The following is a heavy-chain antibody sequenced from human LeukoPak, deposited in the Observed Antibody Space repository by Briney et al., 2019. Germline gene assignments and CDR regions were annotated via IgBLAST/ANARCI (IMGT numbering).Heavy chain of an antibody. J-gene: IGHJ3*02. CDR2: IYYSGST. V-gene: IGHV4-59*08. CDR1: GGSISSYY. CDR3: ARPLYSDCSSTSCHPGGAFDI. D-gene: IGHD2-2*01. Sequence: SETLSLTCTVSGGSISSYYWSWIRQPPGKGLEWVGYIYYSGSTNYNPSLKSRVTISVDTSKNQFSLKLSSVTAADTAVYYCARPLYSDCSSTSCHPGGAFDIWGQGTMVTVSS.